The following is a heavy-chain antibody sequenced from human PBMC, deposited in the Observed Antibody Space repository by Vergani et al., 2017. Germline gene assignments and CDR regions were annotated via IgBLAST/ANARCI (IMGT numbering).Heavy chain of an antibody. CDR1: GFTFDDCA. Sequence: EVQLLESGGGLVQPGGSLRLSCAASGFTFDDCAMHWVRQAPGKGLEWVSGISWNSGSIGYADSVKGRFTISRDNAKNSLYLRMNSLRAEDTALYYCAKDHYDFWSGYPNLSPFDLWGRGTLVTVSS. CDR3: AKDHYDFWSGYPNLSPFDL. D-gene: IGHD3-3*01. V-gene: IGHV3-9*01. J-gene: IGHJ2*01. CDR2: ISWNSGSI.